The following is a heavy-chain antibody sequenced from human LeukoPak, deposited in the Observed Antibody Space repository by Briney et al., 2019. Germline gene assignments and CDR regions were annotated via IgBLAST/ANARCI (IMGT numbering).Heavy chain of an antibody. V-gene: IGHV4-59*04. D-gene: IGHD3-22*01. CDR1: GDSTSSYY. CDR3: VMTYYYDSSGYYYGGGD. CDR2: IYYGGST. Sequence: SETLSLTCTVSGDSTSSYYWSWIRQPPGKGLEWIGYIYYGGSTYYNPSLKSRVTISVDTSKNQFSLKLSSVTAADTAVYYCVMTYYYDSSGYYYGGGDCGQGTLVTVSS. J-gene: IGHJ4*02.